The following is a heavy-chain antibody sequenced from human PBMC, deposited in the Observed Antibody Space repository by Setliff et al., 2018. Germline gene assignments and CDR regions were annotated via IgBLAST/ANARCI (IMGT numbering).Heavy chain of an antibody. CDR3: ARWHYYDNGATYAFDI. D-gene: IGHD3-22*01. CDR1: GVSTRSYW. J-gene: IGHJ3*02. CDR2: IYYSGST. Sequence: PSETLSLTCSVSGVSTRSYWWSWIRQPPGKELEWIGYIYYSGSTNYNPSLKSRVTISIDMSKNQFSLYLTSVTAADTAVYYCARWHYYDNGATYAFDIWGQGTLVPVSS. V-gene: IGHV4-59*01.